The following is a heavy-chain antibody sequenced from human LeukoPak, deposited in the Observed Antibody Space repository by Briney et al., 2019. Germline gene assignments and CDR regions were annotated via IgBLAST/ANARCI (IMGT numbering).Heavy chain of an antibody. V-gene: IGHV4-4*09. Sequence: PSETLSLTCTVSGGSISSYYWSWIRQPPGKGLEWIGYIYTSGSTNYNPSLKSRVTISVDTSKNQFSLKLSSVTAADTAVYYCARHLYSSGWYRPGYYYYYMDVWGKGTTVTVS. D-gene: IGHD6-19*01. J-gene: IGHJ6*03. CDR1: GGSISSYY. CDR2: IYTSGST. CDR3: ARHLYSSGWYRPGYYYYYMDV.